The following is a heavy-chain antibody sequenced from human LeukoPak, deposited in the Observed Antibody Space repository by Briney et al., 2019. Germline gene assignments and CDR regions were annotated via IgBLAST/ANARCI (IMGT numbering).Heavy chain of an antibody. D-gene: IGHD2-15*01. Sequence: GGSLRLSCAASGFTFSSYAMSWVRQAPGKGLEWVSAISGSGGSTYYADSVKGRFTISSDNSKNTLYLQMNSLRAEDTAVYYCAKSFCSGGSCHTGTFDYWGQGTLVTVSS. CDR2: ISGSGGST. J-gene: IGHJ4*02. CDR3: AKSFCSGGSCHTGTFDY. CDR1: GFTFSSYA. V-gene: IGHV3-23*01.